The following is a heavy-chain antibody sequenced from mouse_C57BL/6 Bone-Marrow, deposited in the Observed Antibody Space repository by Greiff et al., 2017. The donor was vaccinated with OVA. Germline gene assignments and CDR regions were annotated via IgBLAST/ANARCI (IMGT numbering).Heavy chain of an antibody. V-gene: IGHV1-69*01. D-gene: IGHD3-3*01. CDR1: GYTFTSYW. Sequence: VQLQQPGAELVMPGASVKLSCKASGYTFTSYWMHWVKQRPGQGLEWIGEIDPSDSYTNYNQKFKGKSTLTVDKSSSTAYMQLSSLTSEDSAVYYCARREGPAWFAYWGQGTLVTVSA. CDR2: IDPSDSYT. J-gene: IGHJ3*01. CDR3: ARREGPAWFAY.